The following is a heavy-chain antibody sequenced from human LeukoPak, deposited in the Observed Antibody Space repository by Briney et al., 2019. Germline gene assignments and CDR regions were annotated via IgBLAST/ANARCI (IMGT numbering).Heavy chain of an antibody. J-gene: IGHJ2*01. CDR2: IYYSGST. Sequence: SETLSLTCTVSGGSVSSGSYYWSWIRQPPGKGLEWIGYIYYSGSTNYNPSLKSRLTISVDTSKSQFSLRLSSVTAADTAVYYCTAASGSYWYFDLWGRGTLVTVSS. V-gene: IGHV4-61*01. D-gene: IGHD6-13*01. CDR1: GGSVSSGSYY. CDR3: TAASGSYWYFDL.